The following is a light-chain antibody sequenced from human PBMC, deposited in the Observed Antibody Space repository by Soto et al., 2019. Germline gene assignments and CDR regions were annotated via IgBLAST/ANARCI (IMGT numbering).Light chain of an antibody. CDR1: SSNIGNNY. CDR2: DND. V-gene: IGLV1-51*01. Sequence: QSVLTQPPSVPAAPGQKDTISCSGSSSNIGNNYVSWYQQLPPTAPKLLIYDNDERPSGIPDRFSGSKSGTSATLDITGLQTGDEADYYCGTWDDSLSAGVFGTGTKVTVL. J-gene: IGLJ1*01. CDR3: GTWDDSLSAGV.